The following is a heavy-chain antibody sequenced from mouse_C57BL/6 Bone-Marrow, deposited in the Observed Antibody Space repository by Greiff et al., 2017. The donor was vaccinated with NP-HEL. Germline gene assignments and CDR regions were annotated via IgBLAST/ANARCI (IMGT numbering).Heavy chain of an antibody. J-gene: IGHJ2*01. D-gene: IGHD2-1*01. CDR3: TRGDLLWLYYFDY. CDR1: GYTFTSYW. V-gene: IGHV1-5*01. Sequence: DVKLQESGTVLARPGASVKMSCKTSGYTFTSYWMHWVKQRPGQGLEWIGAIYPGNSDTSYNQKFKGKAKLTAVTSASTAYMELSSLTNEDSAVYYCTRGDLLWLYYFDYWGKGTTLTVSS. CDR2: IYPGNSDT.